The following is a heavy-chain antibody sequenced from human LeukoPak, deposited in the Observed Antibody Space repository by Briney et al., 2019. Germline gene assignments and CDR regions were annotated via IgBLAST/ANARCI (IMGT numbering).Heavy chain of an antibody. Sequence: GSLRLSCAASGFTFSSYAMSWIRQPPGKGLEWIGYIFYTGSTNYNSSLKSRVTISLDTSKSQFSLKLSSVTAADTAVYYCARDSGSYGRTFDIWGQGTVVTVSS. J-gene: IGHJ3*02. CDR2: IFYTGST. CDR3: ARDSGSYGRTFDI. CDR1: GFTFSSYA. D-gene: IGHD1-26*01. V-gene: IGHV4-59*01.